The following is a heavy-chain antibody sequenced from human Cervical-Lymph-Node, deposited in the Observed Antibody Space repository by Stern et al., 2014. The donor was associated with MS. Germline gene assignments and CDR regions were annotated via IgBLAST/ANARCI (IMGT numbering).Heavy chain of an antibody. CDR2: LNHLVGAT. J-gene: IGHJ5*01. D-gene: IGHD4-17*01. V-gene: IGHV1-69*01. Sequence: MQLVESGAEVKKPGSSVKVSCKASGGAFKILAISWVRQAPGQGLEWMGGLNHLVGATTYEQNFQGRVAFSADESASTTFMELRSMTSDDTAFYYCARDHGDEEGNWFNSWGQGTLVTVSS. CDR3: ARDHGDEEGNWFNS. CDR1: GGAFKILA.